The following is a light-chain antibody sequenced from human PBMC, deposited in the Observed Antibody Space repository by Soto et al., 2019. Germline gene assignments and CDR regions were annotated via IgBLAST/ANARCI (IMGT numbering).Light chain of an antibody. J-gene: IGKJ1*01. CDR1: QSVSTN. CDR3: QQYGQWPT. V-gene: IGKV3-15*01. Sequence: EIVMTQSPATLSLSPGERATLSCRASQSVSTNLAWYQQKPGKAPRLLIYGASFRATGFPARFSGSGSGTDFILTINSLQSEDFAVYYCQQYGQWPTFGQGTKVEIK. CDR2: GAS.